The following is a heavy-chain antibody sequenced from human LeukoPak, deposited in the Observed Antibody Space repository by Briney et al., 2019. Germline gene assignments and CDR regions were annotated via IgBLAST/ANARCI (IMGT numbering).Heavy chain of an antibody. V-gene: IGHV4-34*01. D-gene: IGHD1-26*01. Sequence: SETLSLTCAVYGGSFSGYYWSWIRQPPGKGLEWIGEINHSGSTNYNPSLKSRVTISVDTSKNLFSLRLSSVTAADTAVYYCASRKSGSPSTDAFDIWGRGTMVTVSS. CDR2: INHSGST. CDR1: GGSFSGYY. CDR3: ASRKSGSPSTDAFDI. J-gene: IGHJ3*02.